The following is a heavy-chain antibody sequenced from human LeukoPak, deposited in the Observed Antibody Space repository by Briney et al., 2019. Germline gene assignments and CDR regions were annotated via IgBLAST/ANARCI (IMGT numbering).Heavy chain of an antibody. CDR3: AIFGLPQGPR. V-gene: IGHV3-74*01. J-gene: IGHJ4*02. CDR1: GFSFSDYD. CDR2: IYNDGSTT. Sequence: GGSLRLSCAASGFSFSDYDMHWVRQAPGKGLVWVSRIYNDGSTTNYADSVKGRFTISRDNAKNTLDLQMNSLRAEDTGLYYCAIFGLPQGPRWGQGTLVTVSS. D-gene: IGHD3/OR15-3a*01.